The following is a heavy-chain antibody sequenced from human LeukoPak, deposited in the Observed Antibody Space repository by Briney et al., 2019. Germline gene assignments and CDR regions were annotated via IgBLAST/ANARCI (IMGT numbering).Heavy chain of an antibody. CDR3: ATHPRANSGYDLSDF. CDR2: FYYGEST. Sequence: SETLSLTCTVAGGSISSSSFYWGWFRQPPGQGLEWVGSFYYGESTNYNPSLTSRVTISVDTSKNQFSLRLSSVTAADTAMYYCATHPRANSGYDLSDFWGQGTLVTVSS. D-gene: IGHD5-12*01. CDR1: GGSISSSSFY. J-gene: IGHJ4*02. V-gene: IGHV4-39*01.